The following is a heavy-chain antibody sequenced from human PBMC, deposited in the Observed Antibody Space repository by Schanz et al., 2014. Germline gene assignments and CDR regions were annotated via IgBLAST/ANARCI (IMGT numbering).Heavy chain of an antibody. Sequence: VQLVESGGDLVQPGGSLRLSCSASGFTFSTFAMHWVRQAPGKGLEYISAISNNGDSTYYADSVKGRFTISRDNSKNTLFLQMNSLRTEDTAVYYGTRLDPCFRSGTCSRAFDFWGQGTLVTVSS. D-gene: IGHD2-2*01. J-gene: IGHJ4*02. CDR3: TRLDPCFRSGTCSRAFDF. CDR1: GFTFSTFA. V-gene: IGHV3-64*04. CDR2: ISNNGDST.